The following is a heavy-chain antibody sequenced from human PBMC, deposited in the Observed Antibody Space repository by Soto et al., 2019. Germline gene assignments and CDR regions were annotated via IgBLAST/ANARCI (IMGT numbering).Heavy chain of an antibody. Sequence: PSETLSLTCSVSGGSISNYYWSWIRQPPGKGLEWIGCIYYSGSTNYNPSLKSRVTISVDTSKKSFSLNLSSVTAADTAMYYWASGHTALDDWGKGFLVPVAS. J-gene: IGHJ4*02. V-gene: IGHV4-59*01. CDR1: GGSISNYY. CDR2: IYYSGST. D-gene: IGHD4-17*01. CDR3: ASGHTALDD.